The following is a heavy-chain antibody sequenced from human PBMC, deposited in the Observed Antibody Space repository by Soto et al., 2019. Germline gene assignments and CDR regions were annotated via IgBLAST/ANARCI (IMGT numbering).Heavy chain of an antibody. CDR3: ARSPTGYAHENPFDY. V-gene: IGHV3-30-3*01. CDR2: ISYDGSNK. Sequence: QVQLVESGGGVVQPGRSLRLSCAASGFTFSSYAMHWVRQAPGKGLEWVAVISYDGSNKYYADSVKGRFTISRDNSKNTLYLQMNSLRAEDTAVYYCARSPTGYAHENPFDYWGQGTLVTVSS. J-gene: IGHJ4*02. CDR1: GFTFSSYA. D-gene: IGHD5-12*01.